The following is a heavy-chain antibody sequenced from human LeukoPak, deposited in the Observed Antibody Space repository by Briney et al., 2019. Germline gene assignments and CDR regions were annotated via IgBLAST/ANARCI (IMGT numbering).Heavy chain of an antibody. CDR3: ARDGYLLWFGKGYWFDP. CDR2: INPNSGGT. D-gene: IGHD3-10*01. CDR1: GYTFTGYY. Sequence: ASVKVSCKASGYTFTGYYMRWVRQAPGQGLEWMGWINPNSGGTNYAQKFQGRVTMTRDTSISTAYMELSRLRSDDTAVYYCARDGYLLWFGKGYWFDPWGQGTLVTVSS. J-gene: IGHJ5*02. V-gene: IGHV1-2*02.